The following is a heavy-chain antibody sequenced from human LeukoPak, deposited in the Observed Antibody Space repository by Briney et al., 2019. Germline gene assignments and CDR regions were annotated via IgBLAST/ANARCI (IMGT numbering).Heavy chain of an antibody. D-gene: IGHD3-22*01. Sequence: GGSLRLSCAASGFTFSSYSMNWFRQAPGKGLEWVSSISSSSSYIYYADSVKGRFTISRDNAKNSLYLQMNSLRAEDTAVYYCARDLDYYDSSGPYWGQGTLVTVSS. CDR2: ISSSSSYI. CDR3: ARDLDYYDSSGPY. J-gene: IGHJ4*02. V-gene: IGHV3-21*01. CDR1: GFTFSSYS.